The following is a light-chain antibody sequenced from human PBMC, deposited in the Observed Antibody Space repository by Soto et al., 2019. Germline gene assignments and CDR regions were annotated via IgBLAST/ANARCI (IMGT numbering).Light chain of an antibody. J-gene: IGKJ1*01. V-gene: IGKV3-20*01. CDR2: DAS. Sequence: EIVLTQSPGTLSLSPGERATLSCRASQTVINTYVAWYQQKPGQAPRLLIYDASTRATGIPDRFSGSGSGTDFTLTISRLGPEDFAVYYCQQYGTSPWTFGHGTKVDIK. CDR3: QQYGTSPWT. CDR1: QTVINTY.